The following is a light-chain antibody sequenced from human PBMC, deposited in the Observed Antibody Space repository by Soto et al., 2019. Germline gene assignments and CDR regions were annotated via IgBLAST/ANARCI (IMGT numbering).Light chain of an antibody. V-gene: IGKV3D-15*01. Sequence: EIVMTQSPATLSVSPGERATLSCRASQSVSSNLAWYQQKPGQAPRLLIYGASTRATGIPARFSGSGSGTDFTLTISSLQSEYCAVYYCQQYTNWPLTFGGGTKVEIK. CDR1: QSVSSN. J-gene: IGKJ4*01. CDR2: GAS. CDR3: QQYTNWPLT.